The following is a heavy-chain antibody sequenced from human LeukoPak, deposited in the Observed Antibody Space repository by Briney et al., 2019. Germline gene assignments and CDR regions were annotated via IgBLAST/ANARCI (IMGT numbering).Heavy chain of an antibody. J-gene: IGHJ5*02. D-gene: IGHD4-17*01. Sequence: PSETLSLTCIVSGYSITSGYYWGWIRQPPGKGLEWIGSIYHSGDTYYNPSLKSRVTISVDTSKNQFSLKLSSVTAADTAVYYCARRGTTRGFRYGWFDPWGQGTLVTVSS. CDR3: ARRGTTRGFRYGWFDP. CDR2: IYHSGDT. CDR1: GYSITSGYY. V-gene: IGHV4-38-2*02.